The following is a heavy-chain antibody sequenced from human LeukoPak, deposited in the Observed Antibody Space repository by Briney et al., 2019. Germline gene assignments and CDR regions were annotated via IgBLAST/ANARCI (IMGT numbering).Heavy chain of an antibody. J-gene: IGHJ4*02. CDR3: ASSISSSWYFDY. V-gene: IGHV4-39*01. CDR2: IYYSGST. D-gene: IGHD6-13*01. CDR1: GGSFSGYY. Sequence: SETLSLTCAVYGGSFSGYYWGWIRQPPGKGLEWIGSIYYSGSTYYNPSLKSRVTISVDTSKNQFSLKLSSVTAADTAVYYCASSISSSWYFDYWGQGTLVTVSS.